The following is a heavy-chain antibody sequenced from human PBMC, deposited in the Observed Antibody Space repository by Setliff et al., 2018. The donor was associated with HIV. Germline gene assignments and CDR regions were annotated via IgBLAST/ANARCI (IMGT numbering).Heavy chain of an antibody. J-gene: IGHJ1*01. V-gene: IGHV4-34*01. CDR1: TESLTRYD. CDR2: IDDSGSI. Sequence: SETLSLTCAVYTESLTRYDWAWIRQSPEKGLEWIGEIDDSGSIIYNPSLQSRVTMSVDTSKNQFSLKVRSLTAADTAVYYCARDPKYYYKYFQYWGPGTLVTVSS. D-gene: IGHD1-26*01. CDR3: ARDPKYYYKYFQY.